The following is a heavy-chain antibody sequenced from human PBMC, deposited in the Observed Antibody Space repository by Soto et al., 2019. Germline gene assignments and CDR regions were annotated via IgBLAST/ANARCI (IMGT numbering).Heavy chain of an antibody. J-gene: IGHJ5*02. D-gene: IGHD2-21*02. CDR1: GGTFSSYT. CDR3: ARGTCGGDCYNNWFDP. CDR2: IIPILGIA. Sequence: QVQLVQSGAEVKKPGSSVKVSCKASGGTFSSYTISWVRQAPGQGLEWMGRIIPILGIANYAQKFQGRVTITADKSPSTAYMELSSLKSEDMTVYYCARGTCGGDCYNNWFDPWGQGTLDNVSS. V-gene: IGHV1-69*02.